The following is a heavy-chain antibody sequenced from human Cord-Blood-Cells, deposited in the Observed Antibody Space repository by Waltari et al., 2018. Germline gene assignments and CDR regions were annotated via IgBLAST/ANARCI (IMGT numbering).Heavy chain of an antibody. CDR2: NYPSGSNN. D-gene: IGHD6-13*01. V-gene: IGHV5-51*01. Sequence: EVQLVQSGAEVQKPGESMKISCKGSGYSFTSYWIGWVRPMPGKGLEWMGVNYPSGSNNRCSPSFQGQVTSSADKSIRTAYLQWSSLSASETAMYYCARHPSLDSSSWFFAFDIWGQGTMVTVAS. J-gene: IGHJ3*02. CDR3: ARHPSLDSSSWFFAFDI. CDR1: GYSFTSYW.